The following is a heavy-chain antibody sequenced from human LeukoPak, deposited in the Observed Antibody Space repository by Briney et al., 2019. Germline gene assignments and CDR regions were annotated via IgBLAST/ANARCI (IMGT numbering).Heavy chain of an antibody. J-gene: IGHJ3*02. D-gene: IGHD3-10*01. CDR1: GFTFNDHG. V-gene: IGHV3-30*02. Sequence: GGSLRLSCVASGFTFNDHGMHWFRQAPGKGLEGLAFIRYDGTDESYGASVRGRLTISRDDSLNTVYLQMDSLGHDDTAVYYCARNRAFGTFDAFDMWGQGTMVTVSS. CDR2: IRYDGTDE. CDR3: ARNRAFGTFDAFDM.